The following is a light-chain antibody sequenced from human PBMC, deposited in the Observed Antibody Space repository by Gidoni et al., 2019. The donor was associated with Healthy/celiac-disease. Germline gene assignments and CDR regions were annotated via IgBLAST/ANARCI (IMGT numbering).Light chain of an antibody. J-gene: IGLJ1*01. V-gene: IGLV3-1*01. CDR3: QAWDSSTGV. CDR1: KLVDKY. CDR2: QDS. Sequence: SYELTQPPPVSVSPGQTASITCSGDKLVDKYACWYQQKPGQSPVLVIYQDSKRPSGIPERFSGSNSGNTATLTISGTQAMDEADYYCQAWDSSTGVFGTGTKVTVL.